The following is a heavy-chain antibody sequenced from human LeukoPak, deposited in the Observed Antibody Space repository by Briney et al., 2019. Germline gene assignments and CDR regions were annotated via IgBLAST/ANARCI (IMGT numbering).Heavy chain of an antibody. CDR1: GGSISSYY. J-gene: IGHJ4*02. CDR2: IYYSGST. D-gene: IGHD5-12*01. Sequence: SETLSLTCTVSGGSISSYYWGWIRQSPGKVLEWIGYIYYSGSTNYNPSLKSRVTISVDTSKKQFSLKLSSVAVADTAVYYCARQLSVDIVADYWGQGTLVSVSS. V-gene: IGHV4-59*08. CDR3: ARQLSVDIVADY.